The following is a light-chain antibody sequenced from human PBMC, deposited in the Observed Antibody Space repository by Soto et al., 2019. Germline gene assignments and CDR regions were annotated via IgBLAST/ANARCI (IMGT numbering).Light chain of an antibody. CDR2: AAS. V-gene: IGKV1-39*01. CDR3: QQSYTTPYT. J-gene: IGKJ2*01. Sequence: DIQMTQSPSSLSASVGDRVTSTCRASQSISSYLNWYQQKPGKAPKLLIYAASSLQSGVPSRFSGCVSGTDFTLTISSLHPEDFATYYCQQSYTTPYTFGQGTKLEIK. CDR1: QSISSY.